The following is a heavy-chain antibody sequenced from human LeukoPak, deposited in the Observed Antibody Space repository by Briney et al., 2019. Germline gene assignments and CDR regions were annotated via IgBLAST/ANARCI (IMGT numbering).Heavy chain of an antibody. Sequence: PGGSLRLSCAASEFTFSSYSMSWVRQAPGKGLEWVSYISSTASSIYYADSVKGRFTISRDNAKNSLYLQMNSLRAEDTAVYYCARDVTYHGGDCFDPWGQGTLVTVSS. CDR1: EFTFSSYS. V-gene: IGHV3-48*04. J-gene: IGHJ5*02. CDR2: ISSTASSI. D-gene: IGHD4-23*01. CDR3: ARDVTYHGGDCFDP.